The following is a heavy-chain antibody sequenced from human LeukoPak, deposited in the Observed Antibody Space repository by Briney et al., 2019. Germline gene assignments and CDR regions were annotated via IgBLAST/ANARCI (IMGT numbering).Heavy chain of an antibody. V-gene: IGHV4-31*03. CDR1: GGSISSGGYY. D-gene: IGHD3-22*01. J-gene: IGHJ6*03. CDR2: IYYSGST. Sequence: SETLSLTCTVSGGSISSGGYYWSWIRQHPGEGLEWIGYIYYSGSTYYNPSLKSRVTISVDTSKNQFSLKLSSVTAADTAVYYCARDRSRAGFYYDMLGYTDVWGKGTTVTVSS. CDR3: ARDRSRAGFYYDMLGYTDV.